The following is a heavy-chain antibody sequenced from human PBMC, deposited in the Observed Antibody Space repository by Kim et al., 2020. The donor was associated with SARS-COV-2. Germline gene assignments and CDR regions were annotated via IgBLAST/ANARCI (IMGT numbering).Heavy chain of an antibody. CDR3: AADTGPGGDGYNPYNWFDP. D-gene: IGHD5-12*01. CDR2: IVVGSGNT. Sequence: SVKVSCKASGFTFTSSAVQWVRQARGQRLEWIGWIVVGSGNTNYAQKFQERVTITRDMSTSTAYMELSSLRSEDTAVYYCAADTGPGGDGYNPYNWFDPWGQGTLVTVSS. J-gene: IGHJ5*02. CDR1: GFTFTSSA. V-gene: IGHV1-58*01.